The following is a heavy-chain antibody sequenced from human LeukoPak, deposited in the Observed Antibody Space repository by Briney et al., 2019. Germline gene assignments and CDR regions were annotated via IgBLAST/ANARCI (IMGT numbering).Heavy chain of an antibody. Sequence: SGPTLVKATQTLTLTCTFFGFSLTTSGVAVGWLRQPPGKALEWLALIYWDDDKRSCPSLRNRLTITKETSKNQVVLTLTNMDPVDTATYYCAHSRRPSGTNYRGSINWFDHWGQGTLVTVSS. CDR2: IYWDDDK. J-gene: IGHJ5*02. V-gene: IGHV2-5*02. CDR3: AHSRRPSGTNYRGSINWFDH. D-gene: IGHD3-10*01. CDR1: GFSLTTSGVA.